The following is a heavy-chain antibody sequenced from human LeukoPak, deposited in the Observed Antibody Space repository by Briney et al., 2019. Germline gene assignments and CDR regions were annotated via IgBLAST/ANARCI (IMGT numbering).Heavy chain of an antibody. V-gene: IGHV3-33*01. J-gene: IGHJ4*02. CDR2: IWYDGSNK. CDR1: GFTFSNYE. D-gene: IGHD2-8*01. CDR3: ARDPGGVVYFDY. Sequence: PGGSLRLPCEVSGFTFSNYEMHWVGQAPARGLDGVAVIWYDGSNKYYADSVKGRFTISRDNSKNTLYLQMNTLRAEDTAVYYCARDPGGVVYFDYWGQGTLVTVSS.